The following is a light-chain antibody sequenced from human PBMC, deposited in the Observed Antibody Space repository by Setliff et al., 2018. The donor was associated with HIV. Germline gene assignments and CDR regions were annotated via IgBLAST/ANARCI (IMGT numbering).Light chain of an antibody. V-gene: IGLV2-14*03. CDR2: DVS. CDR3: SSYTSTVWG. Sequence: SVLTQPASVSGSPGQTITISCTGASSDLGVYNYVSWYQQHPGKAPKLMIYDVSNRPSGVSNRFSGSKSGNTASLTISGLQAEDEADYYCSSYTSTVWGFGTGTKVTVL. CDR1: SSDLGVYNY. J-gene: IGLJ1*01.